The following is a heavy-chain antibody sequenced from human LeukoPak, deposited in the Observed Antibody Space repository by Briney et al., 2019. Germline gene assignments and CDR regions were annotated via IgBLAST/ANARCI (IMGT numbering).Heavy chain of an antibody. V-gene: IGHV3-23*01. CDR3: ARVDVVTVGKNAFDI. J-gene: IGHJ3*02. CDR2: ISGSGGST. D-gene: IGHD4-23*01. Sequence: GGSLRLSCAASGFTFSSYAMSWVRQAPGKGLEWVSVISGSGGSTYYADSVKGRFTISRDNSKNTLYLQMNSLRAEDTAVYYCARVDVVTVGKNAFDIWGQGTMVTVSS. CDR1: GFTFSSYA.